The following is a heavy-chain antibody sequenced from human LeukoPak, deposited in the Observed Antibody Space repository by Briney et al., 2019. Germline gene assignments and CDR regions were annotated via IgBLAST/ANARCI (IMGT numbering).Heavy chain of an antibody. J-gene: IGHJ6*02. CDR2: MNPNSGNT. V-gene: IGHV1-8*01. CDR1: GYTFTSYD. D-gene: IGHD6-6*01. CDR3: ARAWGHSSSSSYYYGMDV. Sequence: GASVKVSCTASGYTFTSYDINWVRQATGQGLEWMGWMNPNSGNTGYAQKFQGRVTMTSNTSIRTAYMELSSLRSEDTAVYYCARAWGHSSSSSYYYGMDVWGQGTTVTVSS.